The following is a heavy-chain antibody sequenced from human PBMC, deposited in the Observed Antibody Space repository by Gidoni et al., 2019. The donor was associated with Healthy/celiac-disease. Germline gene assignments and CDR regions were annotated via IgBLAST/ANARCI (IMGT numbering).Heavy chain of an antibody. CDR1: GGSISSSSYY. J-gene: IGHJ6*02. D-gene: IGHD6-19*01. CDR2: IYYSGST. V-gene: IGHV4-39*01. CDR3: ARSFRLWLANYYYYGMDV. Sequence: QLQLQESGPGLVKLSETLSLTCTVSGGSISSSSYYWGWIRQPPGKGLEWIGSIYYSGSTYYNPSLKSRVTISVDTSKNQFSLKLSSVTAADTAVYYCARSFRLWLANYYYYGMDVWGQGTTVTVSS.